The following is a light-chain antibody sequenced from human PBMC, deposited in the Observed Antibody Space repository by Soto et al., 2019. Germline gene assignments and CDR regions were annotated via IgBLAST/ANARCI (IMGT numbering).Light chain of an antibody. V-gene: IGLV2-14*01. Sequence: QSVLTQPASVSGSPGQSVTISCVGTSGDIGDYNYVSWYQQHPGKVPKVIIYDVGNRPSGASYRFSGTKSGNTASLTVSGLQAEDEADYYCCSYTRSGTLIFGTGTRSPS. CDR3: CSYTRSGTLI. J-gene: IGLJ1*01. CDR2: DVG. CDR1: SGDIGDYNY.